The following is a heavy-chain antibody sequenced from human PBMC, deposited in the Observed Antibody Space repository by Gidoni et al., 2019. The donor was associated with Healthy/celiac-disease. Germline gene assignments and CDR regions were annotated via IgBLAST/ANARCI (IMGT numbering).Heavy chain of an antibody. V-gene: IGHV3-23*01. CDR1: GFTFSSYA. J-gene: IGHJ5*02. Sequence: EVQLLESGGGLVQPGGSLRLSCAASGFTFSSYAMRWVRQAPGKGLEWVSAISGGGGSTYYADSVKGRFTISRDNSKNTLYLQMNSLRAEDTAVYYCAKDADSSSGWRNNWFDPWGQGTLVTVSS. CDR3: AKDADSSSGWRNNWFDP. CDR2: ISGGGGST. D-gene: IGHD6-19*01.